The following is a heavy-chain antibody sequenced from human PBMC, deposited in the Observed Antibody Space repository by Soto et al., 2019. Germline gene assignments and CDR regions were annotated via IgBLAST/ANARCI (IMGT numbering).Heavy chain of an antibody. D-gene: IGHD2-15*01. CDR3: AKDRNDCSGGSCYPDAFDI. CDR1: GFTFSSYG. Sequence: PGGSLRLSCAASGFTFSSYGMHWVRQAPGKGLEWVAVISYDGSNKYYADSVKGRFTISRDNSKNTLYLQMNSLRAEDTAVYYCAKDRNDCSGGSCYPDAFDIWGQGTMVTVSS. V-gene: IGHV3-30*18. CDR2: ISYDGSNK. J-gene: IGHJ3*02.